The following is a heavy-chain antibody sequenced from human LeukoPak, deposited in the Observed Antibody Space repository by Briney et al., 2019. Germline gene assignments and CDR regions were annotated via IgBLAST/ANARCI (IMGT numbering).Heavy chain of an antibody. J-gene: IGHJ6*02. CDR3: ARDNRPDYYGMDV. V-gene: IGHV3-30*04. Sequence: GGSLRLSCAASGFTFSSYAMHWVRQAPGKGLEWVAVISYDGSNKYYADSVKGRFTISRDNSKNTLYLQMNSLRDEDTAVYYCARDNRPDYYGMDVWGQGTTVTVSS. CDR1: GFTFSSYA. D-gene: IGHD6-6*01. CDR2: ISYDGSNK.